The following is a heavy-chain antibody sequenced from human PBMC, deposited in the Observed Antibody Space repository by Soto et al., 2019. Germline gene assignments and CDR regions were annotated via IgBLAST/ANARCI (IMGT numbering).Heavy chain of an antibody. D-gene: IGHD7-27*01. Sequence: EVQLVESGGGLVQPGGSLRLSCAASGFSFSAFWMSWVRQAPGKGLEWLANIRRDGGEKFSVDSVKGRFTISRDNAKNSLYIQMNSLRAEDTAVYYCARDTWGNDYWGQGTLVIVSS. CDR2: IRRDGGEK. J-gene: IGHJ4*02. CDR3: ARDTWGNDY. V-gene: IGHV3-7*03. CDR1: GFSFSAFW.